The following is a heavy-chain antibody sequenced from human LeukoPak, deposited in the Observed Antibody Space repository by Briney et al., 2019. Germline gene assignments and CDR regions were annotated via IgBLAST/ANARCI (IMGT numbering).Heavy chain of an antibody. J-gene: IGHJ4*02. V-gene: IGHV1-2*02. CDR3: AKDAYSGFSSSYNMDS. CDR2: INPNSGVT. CDR1: GYTVTGQY. D-gene: IGHD5-18*01. Sequence: ASVKVSFKASGYTVTGQYLHWVRQAPGQGLDWMGWINPNSGVTNYAQKFQGRVTMTRDTSINTAYMELHSLTSDDTAMYYCAKDAYSGFSSSYNMDSWGQGTLVTVSS.